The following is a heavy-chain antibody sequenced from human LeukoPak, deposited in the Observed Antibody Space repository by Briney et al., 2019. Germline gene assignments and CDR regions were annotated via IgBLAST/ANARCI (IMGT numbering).Heavy chain of an antibody. V-gene: IGHV3-11*04. CDR1: GFSFSAHY. D-gene: IGHD3-22*01. CDR3: ARGGRSYYDSSGYYYGNWFDP. CDR2: ISTTGDTI. Sequence: PGGSLRLSCAVSGFSFSAHYMSWIRQAPGKGLEWISYISTTGDTIYYADSVKGRFTISRDNAKNSLYLQMNSLRAEDTAVYYCARGGRSYYDSSGYYYGNWFDPWGQGTLVTVSS. J-gene: IGHJ5*02.